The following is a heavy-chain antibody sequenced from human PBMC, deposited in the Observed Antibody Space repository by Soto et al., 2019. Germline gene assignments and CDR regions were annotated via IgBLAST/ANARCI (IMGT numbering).Heavy chain of an antibody. Sequence: PGESLKISCKGSGYSFTSYWIGWVRQMPGKGLEWMGIIYPGDSDTRYSPSFQGQVTISRDNSKNTLYLQMSSLRAEDTALYYCAKDRFYYDSSAYYYDAFDIWGQGTMVTVS. CDR1: GYSFTSYW. CDR3: AKDRFYYDSSAYYYDAFDI. D-gene: IGHD3-22*01. V-gene: IGHV5-51*01. CDR2: IYPGDSDT. J-gene: IGHJ3*02.